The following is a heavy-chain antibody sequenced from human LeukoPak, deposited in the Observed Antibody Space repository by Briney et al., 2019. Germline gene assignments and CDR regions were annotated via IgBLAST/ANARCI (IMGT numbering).Heavy chain of an antibody. V-gene: IGHV3-23*01. CDR3: AKGGIAVGGTIDY. D-gene: IGHD6-19*01. CDR1: GFIFNSHA. CDR2: ISGSGGIT. Sequence: GGSLRLSYAASGFIFNSHAMNWVRQAPGKGLEWVSVISGSGGITYYADSVKGRFTVSRDNSKNTLYLQMNSLRAEDTAVYYCAKGGIAVGGTIDYWGQGTLVTVSS. J-gene: IGHJ4*02.